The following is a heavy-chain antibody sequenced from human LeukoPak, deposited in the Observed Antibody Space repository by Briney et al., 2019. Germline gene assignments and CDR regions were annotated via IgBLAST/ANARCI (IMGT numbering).Heavy chain of an antibody. V-gene: IGHV3-48*04. CDR3: ARDNYDSSGYYFD. J-gene: IGHJ4*02. CDR2: ISSSGSTT. D-gene: IGHD3-22*01. CDR1: GFTFSSYG. Sequence: GGSLRLSCAASGFTFSSYGMHWVRQAPGKGLEWVSYISSSGSTTHYADSVKGRFTISRDNAKKSLYLQMNSLRAEDTAVYYCARDNYDSSGYYFDWGQGTLVTVSS.